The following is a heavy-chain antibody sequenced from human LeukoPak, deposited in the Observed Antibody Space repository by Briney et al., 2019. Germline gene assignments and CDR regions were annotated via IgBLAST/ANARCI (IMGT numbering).Heavy chain of an antibody. V-gene: IGHV1-46*01. J-gene: IGHJ4*02. D-gene: IGHD4-23*01. CDR3: ARDPGYGGNSGGVDY. CDR2: IHPSGGST. Sequence: GASVKVSCKASGYTFTSYYMHWVRQAPGQGLELMGIIHPSGGSTSYAQKFQGRVTMTRDTSTSTVYMDLSSLRSEDTAVYYCARDPGYGGNSGGVDYWGQGTLVTVSS. CDR1: GYTFTSYY.